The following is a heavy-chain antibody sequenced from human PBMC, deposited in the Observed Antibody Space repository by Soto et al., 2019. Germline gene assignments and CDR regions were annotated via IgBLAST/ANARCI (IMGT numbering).Heavy chain of an antibody. V-gene: IGHV3-7*01. J-gene: IGHJ4*02. Sequence: GGSPRLSCAASGFPFRKHWMSWVRQTPGEGLEWVANINPDGSVKYYVDSVKGRFTISRDNAEDSLFLNMNSLRAEDTAIYYCARAGYWGQGTLVTVSS. CDR2: INPDGSVK. CDR3: ARAGY. CDR1: GFPFRKHW.